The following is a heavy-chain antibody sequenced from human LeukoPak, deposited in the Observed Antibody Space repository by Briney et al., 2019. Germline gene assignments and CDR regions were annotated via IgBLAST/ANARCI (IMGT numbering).Heavy chain of an antibody. CDR3: ARHGSGSDYFDPLDN. D-gene: IGHD1-26*01. Sequence: GGSLRLSCAASGFTFSSYSMNWVRQAPGKGLEWVSYISSSSSTIYYADSVKGRFTVSRDNPKNTLNLQMDCLRVEDTAVYYCARHGSGSDYFDPLDNWGQGTLVTVSS. CDR1: GFTFSSYS. V-gene: IGHV3-48*01. J-gene: IGHJ4*02. CDR2: ISSSSSTI.